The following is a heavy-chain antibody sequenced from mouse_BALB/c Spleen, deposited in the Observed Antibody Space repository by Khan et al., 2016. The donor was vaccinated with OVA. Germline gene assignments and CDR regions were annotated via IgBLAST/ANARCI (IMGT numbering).Heavy chain of an antibody. CDR1: GYSIPSDYA. V-gene: IGHV3-2*02. D-gene: IGHD2-4*01. J-gene: IGHJ3*01. Sequence: EVELVESGPGLVKPSQSLSLTCTVTGYSIPSDYAWNWIRQFPGNKLEWMGYISYSGSTSYNPSLKSRISITRDTSKNQFFLQLNSVTTEDTATYDCATMITPWFAYWGQGTLVTVSA. CDR3: ATMITPWFAY. CDR2: ISYSGST.